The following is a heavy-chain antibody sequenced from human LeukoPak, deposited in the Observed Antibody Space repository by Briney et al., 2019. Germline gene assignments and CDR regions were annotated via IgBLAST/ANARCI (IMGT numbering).Heavy chain of an antibody. J-gene: IGHJ6*02. CDR1: GDSISSYY. CDR2: IYYSGST. Sequence: SETLSLTCTVSGDSISSYYWSWIRQPPGKGLEWIGYIYYSGSTNYNPSLKSRVTISLDTSKNQFSLKLTSVTAADTAVYYCASLPLSSSGNYYYGMDVWGQGTTVTVSS. CDR3: ASLPLSSSGNYYYGMDV. V-gene: IGHV4-59*12. D-gene: IGHD6-6*01.